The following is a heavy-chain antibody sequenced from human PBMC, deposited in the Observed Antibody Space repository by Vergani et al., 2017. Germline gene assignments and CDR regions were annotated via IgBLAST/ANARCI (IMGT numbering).Heavy chain of an antibody. CDR1: GGSISSSSYY. Sequence: QLQLQESGPGLVKPSETLSLTCTVSGGSISSSSYYWGWIRQPPGKGLEWIGSIYYSGSTYYNPSLKSRVTISVDTSKNQFSLKLSSVTAADTAVYYCARQDYDILTGPPHAFDIWGQGTMVTVSS. CDR2: IYYSGST. V-gene: IGHV4-39*01. D-gene: IGHD3-9*01. J-gene: IGHJ3*02. CDR3: ARQDYDILTGPPHAFDI.